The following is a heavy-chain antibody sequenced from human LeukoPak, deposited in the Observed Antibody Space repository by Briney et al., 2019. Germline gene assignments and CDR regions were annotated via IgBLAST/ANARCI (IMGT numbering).Heavy chain of an antibody. D-gene: IGHD6-19*01. CDR2: IRSKANSYAT. CDR3: TRSLKTSSGWYYYYGMDV. V-gene: IGHV3-73*01. Sequence: GGSLRLSCAASGFTFSGSAMHWVRQASGKGLEWVGCIRSKANSYATAYAASVKGRFTISRDDSKNTAYLQMNSLKTEDTAVYYCTRSLKTSSGWYYYYGMDVWGQGTTVTVSS. CDR1: GFTFSGSA. J-gene: IGHJ6*02.